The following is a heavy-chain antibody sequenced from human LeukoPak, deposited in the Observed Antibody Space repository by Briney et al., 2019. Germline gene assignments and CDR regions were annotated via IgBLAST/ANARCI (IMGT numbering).Heavy chain of an antibody. CDR1: GGSISSYY. V-gene: IGHV4-34*01. CDR2: INHSGST. Sequence: SETLSLTCTVSGGSISSYYWSWIRQPPGKGLEWIGEINHSGSTNYNPSLKSRVTISVDTSKNQFSLKLSSVTAADTAVYYCARCSDCYDSSGYSWVREDYYYYYYMDVWGKGTTVTVSS. J-gene: IGHJ6*03. CDR3: ARCSDCYDSSGYSWVREDYYYYYYMDV. D-gene: IGHD3-22*01.